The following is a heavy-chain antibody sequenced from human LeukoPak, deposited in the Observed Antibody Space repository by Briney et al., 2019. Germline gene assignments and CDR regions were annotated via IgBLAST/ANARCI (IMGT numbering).Heavy chain of an antibody. D-gene: IGHD3-22*01. Sequence: SETLSLTCTVFGGSISSSSYYWGWTRQPPGKGLEWIGSIYYSESTYYNPSLKSRVTISVDTSKNQFSLKLSSVTAADTAVYYCARRSYYDSSGIFDYWGQGTLVTVSS. CDR1: GGSISSSSYY. V-gene: IGHV4-39*01. J-gene: IGHJ4*02. CDR3: ARRSYYDSSGIFDY. CDR2: IYYSEST.